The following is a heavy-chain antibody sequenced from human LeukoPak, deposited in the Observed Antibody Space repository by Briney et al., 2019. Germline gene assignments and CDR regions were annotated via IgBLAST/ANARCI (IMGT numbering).Heavy chain of an antibody. CDR2: ISGSGGST. CDR1: GFTFSSYA. J-gene: IGHJ4*02. CDR3: AKVPTGYCSGGSCYLDY. D-gene: IGHD2-15*01. Sequence: PGGSLRLSCAASGFTFSSYAMSWVRQAPGKGLEWASAISGSGGSTYYADSAKGRFTISRDNSKNTLYLQMNSLRAEDTAVYYCAKVPTGYCSGGSCYLDYWGQGTLVTVSS. V-gene: IGHV3-23*01.